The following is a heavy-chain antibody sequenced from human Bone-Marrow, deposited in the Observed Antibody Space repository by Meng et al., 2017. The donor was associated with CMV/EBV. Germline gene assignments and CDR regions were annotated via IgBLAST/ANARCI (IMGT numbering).Heavy chain of an antibody. CDR1: GFTFSSYS. V-gene: IGHV3-21*01. CDR3: ARDKLIDNWNYVFYYYYGMDV. D-gene: IGHD1-7*01. J-gene: IGHJ6*02. Sequence: GESLKISCAASGFTFSSYSMNWVRQAPGKGLEWVSSISSSSSYIYYADSVKGRFTISRDNAKNSLYLQMNSLRAEDTAVYYCARDKLIDNWNYVFYYYYGMDVWGQGNTVNVSS. CDR2: ISSSSSYI.